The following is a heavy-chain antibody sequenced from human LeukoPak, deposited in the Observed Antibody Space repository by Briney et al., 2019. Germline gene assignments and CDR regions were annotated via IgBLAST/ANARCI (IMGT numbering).Heavy chain of an antibody. CDR2: IYYTGAT. D-gene: IGHD5-18*01. CDR3: ARAGYSYGTGYYFDY. J-gene: IGHJ4*02. Sequence: SETLSLTCTVSGGSISSHFWSWIRQPPGKGLEWIGYIYYTGATYYNPSLKSRVTISLDTSKNQFSLKLSSVTAADAAVYYCARAGYSYGTGYYFDYWGQGALVTVSS. CDR1: GGSISSHF. V-gene: IGHV4-59*11.